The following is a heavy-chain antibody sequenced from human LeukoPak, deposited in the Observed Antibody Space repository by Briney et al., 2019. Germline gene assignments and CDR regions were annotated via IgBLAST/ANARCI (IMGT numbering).Heavy chain of an antibody. V-gene: IGHV3-30-3*01. Sequence: GRSLRLSCAASGFTFSSYAMHWVHQAPGKGLEWVAVISYDGSNKYYADSVKGRFTISRDNSKNTLYLQMNSLRAEDTAVYYCARVTIPWAYYYYYGMDVWGQGTTVTVSS. J-gene: IGHJ6*02. D-gene: IGHD3-16*01. CDR1: GFTFSSYA. CDR2: ISYDGSNK. CDR3: ARVTIPWAYYYYYGMDV.